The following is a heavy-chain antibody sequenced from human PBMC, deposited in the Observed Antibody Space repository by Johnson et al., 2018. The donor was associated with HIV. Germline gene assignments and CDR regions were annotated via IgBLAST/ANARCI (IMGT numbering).Heavy chain of an antibody. J-gene: IGHJ3*02. CDR3: AKHPDAVDI. V-gene: IGHV3-30*18. CDR1: GFIFSSYG. CDR2: ISYDGSNK. Sequence: QVQLVESGGGVVQPGRSLRLSCAASGFIFSSYGMHWVRQAPGKGLAWVAVISYDGSNKYYADSVKGRFTISRDNSKNTLSLQMNSLRAEDTDVYYWAKHPDAVDIGGQGTMVTVS.